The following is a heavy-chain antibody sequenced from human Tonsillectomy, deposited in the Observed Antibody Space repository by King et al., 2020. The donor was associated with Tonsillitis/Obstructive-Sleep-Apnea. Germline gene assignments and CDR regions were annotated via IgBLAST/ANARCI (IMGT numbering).Heavy chain of an antibody. V-gene: IGHV4-4*02. J-gene: IGHJ3*02. D-gene: IGHD3-3*01. CDR1: GGSISSSNW. CDR3: ARPEDDPDAFDI. Sequence: QLQESGPGLVKPSGTLSLTCAVSGGSISSSNWWTWVRQPPGKGLEWIGEIDHSGSTNYKPSLKSRVTISVDKSQNQFSLHLSSVTAADTAVYYCARPEDDPDAFDIWGQGTMVTVSS. CDR2: IDHSGST.